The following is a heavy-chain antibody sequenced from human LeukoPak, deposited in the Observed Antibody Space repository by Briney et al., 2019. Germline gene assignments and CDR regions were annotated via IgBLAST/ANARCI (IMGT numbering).Heavy chain of an antibody. Sequence: GGSLRLSCAASGFTFSDYYMSWIRQAPGKGLEWVSYISSSGSTIYYADSEKGRFTISRDNAKNSLYLQMNSLRAEDTALYYCAKDMRYSSGWYLPYFDYWGQGTLVTVSS. V-gene: IGHV3-11*01. J-gene: IGHJ4*02. CDR3: AKDMRYSSGWYLPYFDY. CDR2: ISSSGSTI. CDR1: GFTFSDYY. D-gene: IGHD6-19*01.